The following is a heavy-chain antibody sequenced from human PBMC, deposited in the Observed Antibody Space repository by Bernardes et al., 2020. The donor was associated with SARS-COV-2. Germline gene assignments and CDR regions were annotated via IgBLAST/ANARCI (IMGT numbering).Heavy chain of an antibody. V-gene: IGHV3-74*01. CDR1: GFTFSSHW. CDR3: VKGGTDYGDWDY. CDR2: INGAGSTS. Sequence: GRSLRLSCAASGFTFSSHWMHWVRQAPGKGLVWVSRINGAGSTSSYADFVAGRFTISRDNAKNTLYLQMNSLRDEDTAVYYCVKGGTDYGDWDYWGQGILVTVSS. J-gene: IGHJ4*02. D-gene: IGHD4-17*01.